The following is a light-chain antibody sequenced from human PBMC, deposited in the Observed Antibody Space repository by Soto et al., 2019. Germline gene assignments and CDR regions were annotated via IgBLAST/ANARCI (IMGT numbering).Light chain of an antibody. CDR2: GAS. CDR3: QHYSTWLWT. V-gene: IGKV3-15*01. J-gene: IGKJ1*01. Sequence: ERVMTQSPATLSVSPGEIATLSCRASQSVDSKLAWYQQKPGQGPRLLIYGASSRATGIPARFSGSGSGTAFTLTSSSLQSEEFAVYYCQHYSTWLWTFGQGNKVEIK. CDR1: QSVDSK.